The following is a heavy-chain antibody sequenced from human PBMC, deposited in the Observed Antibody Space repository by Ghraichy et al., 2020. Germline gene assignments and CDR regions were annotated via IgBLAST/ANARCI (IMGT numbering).Heavy chain of an antibody. V-gene: IGHV4-39*01. CDR2: IYYSGSA. CDR1: GGSISNSSYF. J-gene: IGHJ4*02. Sequence: SETLSLTCTVSGGSISNSSYFWGWLRQPPGKGREWIGSIYYSGSAYYNPSLKSRVTISVDTPRNQFSLNLRSVTAADTAIYYCARGLLGYCSSISCYGFDYWGQGTLVTVSS. D-gene: IGHD2-2*01. CDR3: ARGLLGYCSSISCYGFDY.